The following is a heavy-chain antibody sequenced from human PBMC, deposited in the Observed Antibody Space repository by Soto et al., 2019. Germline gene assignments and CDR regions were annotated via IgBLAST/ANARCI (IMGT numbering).Heavy chain of an antibody. D-gene: IGHD5-12*01. V-gene: IGHV5-51*01. CDR2: IYPGDSDT. CDR3: AISRGDGYKDRYYGMDV. CDR1: GYSFTTYW. J-gene: IGHJ6*02. Sequence: GESLKISCKASGYSFTTYWIGWVRQMPGKGLEWMGIIYPGDSDTRYSPSFQGQVTISADKSISTAYLQWSSLRASDSAMYYCAISRGDGYKDRYYGMDVWGQGTTVTVSS.